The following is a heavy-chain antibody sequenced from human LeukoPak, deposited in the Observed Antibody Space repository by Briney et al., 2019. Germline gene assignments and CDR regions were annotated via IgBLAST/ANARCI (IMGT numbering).Heavy chain of an antibody. D-gene: IGHD2-2*01. CDR3: ATNDCSSTSCPDDY. V-gene: IGHV4-34*01. CDR2: INHSGST. CDR1: GGSFSGYY. J-gene: IGHJ4*02. Sequence: SETLSLTCAVYGGSFSGYYWSWIRQPPGKGLEWIGVINHSGSTNYNPSLKSRVTISVDTSKNQSSLKLSSVTAADTAVYYCATNDCSSTSCPDDYWGQGTLVTVSS.